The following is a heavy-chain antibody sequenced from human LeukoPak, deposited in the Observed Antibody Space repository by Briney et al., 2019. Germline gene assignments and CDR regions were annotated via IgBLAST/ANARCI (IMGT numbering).Heavy chain of an antibody. J-gene: IGHJ3*02. D-gene: IGHD3-22*01. CDR3: ARDLTRTYYYDSSGYDAFDI. CDR2: IYYSGST. CDR1: GCSISSYY. Sequence: KPSETLSLTCTVSGCSISSYYWSWIRQPPGKGLEWIGYIYYSGSTNYNPSLKSRVTISVDASKNQFSLKLSSVTAADTAVYYCARDLTRTYYYDSSGYDAFDIWGQGTMVTVSS. V-gene: IGHV4-59*01.